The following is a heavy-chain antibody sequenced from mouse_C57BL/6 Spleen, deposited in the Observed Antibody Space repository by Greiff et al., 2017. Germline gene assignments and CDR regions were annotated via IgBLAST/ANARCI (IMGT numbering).Heavy chain of an antibody. D-gene: IGHD1-1*01. CDR1: GFNIKDDY. J-gene: IGHJ2*01. CDR2: IDPENGDT. V-gene: IGHV14-4*01. Sequence: EVKLMESGAELVRPGASVKLSCTASGFNIKDDYMHWVKQRPEQGLEWIGWIDPENGDTEYASKFQGKATITADTSSNTAYLQLSSLTSEDTAVYYCTNYGSSYNFDYWGQGTTLTVSS. CDR3: TNYGSSYNFDY.